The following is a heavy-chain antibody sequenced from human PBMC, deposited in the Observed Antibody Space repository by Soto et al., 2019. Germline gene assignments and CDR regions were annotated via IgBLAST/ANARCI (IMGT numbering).Heavy chain of an antibody. V-gene: IGHV4-30-4*01. J-gene: IGHJ4*02. D-gene: IGHD1-1*01. CDR1: GGSMNSGAYY. CDR2: ISYSGAT. Sequence: QVQLQESGPGLVKPSQTLSLTCTVSGGSMNSGAYYWSWIRQSPGKGLEWIGYISYSGATSYNPSLKGRVTRSFDTSKNKFTLRLNSVTAADAAVYYCARDRRQGPGWNLYSFDYWGQGALVTVSS. CDR3: ARDRRQGPGWNLYSFDY.